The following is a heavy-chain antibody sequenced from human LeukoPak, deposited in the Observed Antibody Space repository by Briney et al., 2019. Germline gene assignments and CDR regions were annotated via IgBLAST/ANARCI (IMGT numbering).Heavy chain of an antibody. CDR2: IAVGSGNT. V-gene: IGHV1-58*01. Sequence: SVKVSCKASGFTFTSSTVQWVRQARGQRLEWIGWIAVGSGNTNYAQKFQERVTITRDMSTSLVYMELSSLRSEDTAVYYCAAEAAYYYDSRDAFDVWGQGTMVTVSS. D-gene: IGHD3-22*01. CDR3: AAEAAYYYDSRDAFDV. CDR1: GFTFTSST. J-gene: IGHJ3*01.